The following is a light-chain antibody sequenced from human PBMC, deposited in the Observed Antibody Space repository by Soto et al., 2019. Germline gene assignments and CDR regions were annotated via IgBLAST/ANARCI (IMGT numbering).Light chain of an antibody. V-gene: IGLV2-8*01. CDR2: EVS. J-gene: IGLJ2*01. CDR1: GSDIAVYDF. CDR3: SSYSGSNTLV. Sequence: QSALTQPPSASGSPGQSVTISCAGTGSDIAVYDFVSWYQQHPGKAPKLIIYEVSKRPSGVPDRFSASKSGNTASLTVSGLQAEDEADYYCSSYSGSNTLVFGGGTKVTVL.